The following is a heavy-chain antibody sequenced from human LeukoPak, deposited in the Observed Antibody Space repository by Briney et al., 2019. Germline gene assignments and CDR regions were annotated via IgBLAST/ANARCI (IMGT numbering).Heavy chain of an antibody. CDR3: AIDLSITMVRGVIPNNWFDP. Sequence: PSETLSLTCAVSGGSINNYYWSWIRQPPGKGLEWIGYIYDSGSTNYNPSLKSRVTMSVDTSKNQFSLKLSSVTAADTAVYYCAIDLSITMVRGVIPNNWFDPWGQGTLVTVSS. D-gene: IGHD3-10*01. J-gene: IGHJ5*02. V-gene: IGHV4-59*12. CDR1: GGSINNYY. CDR2: IYDSGST.